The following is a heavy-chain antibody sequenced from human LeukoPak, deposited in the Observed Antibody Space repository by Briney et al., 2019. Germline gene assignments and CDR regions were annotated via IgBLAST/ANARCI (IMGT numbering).Heavy chain of an antibody. CDR3: ASSNSGTYCGGDCYLPYYGMDV. D-gene: IGHD2-21*02. J-gene: IGHJ6*02. V-gene: IGHV3-48*03. CDR1: GFTFSSYE. Sequence: GGSLRLSCAASGFTFSSYEMNWVRQAPGKGLEWVSYVSSSGSTIYYTDSVKGRFTISRDNAKNSLYLQMNSLRAEDTAVYYCASSNSGTYCGGDCYLPYYGMDVWGQGTTVTVSS. CDR2: VSSSGSTI.